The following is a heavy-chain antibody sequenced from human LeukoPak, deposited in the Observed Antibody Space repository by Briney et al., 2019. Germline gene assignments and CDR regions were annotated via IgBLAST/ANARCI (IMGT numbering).Heavy chain of an antibody. J-gene: IGHJ3*02. CDR3: ARAQYYYDSSGYLFRLDAFDI. V-gene: IGHV1-69*13. Sequence: SVKVSCKASGGTFISYAISWVRQAPGQGLEWMGGIIPIFGTANYAQKFQGRVTITADESTSTAYMELSSLRSEDTAVYYCARAQYYYDSSGYLFRLDAFDIWGQGTMVTVSS. CDR1: GGTFISYA. CDR2: IIPIFGTA. D-gene: IGHD3-22*01.